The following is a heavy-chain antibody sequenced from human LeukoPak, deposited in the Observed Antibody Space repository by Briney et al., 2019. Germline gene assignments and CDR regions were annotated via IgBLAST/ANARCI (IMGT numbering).Heavy chain of an antibody. CDR3: ASGKETSMAQGY. Sequence: GGSLRLSCAVSGFTVSSNYMTWVRQAPGKGLEWVSVIYSGGSIYYADSVKGRFTTSRDISKNTVDLQLNSLRAEDTAVYYCASGKETSMAQGYWGQGTLVTVSS. J-gene: IGHJ4*02. CDR2: IYSGGSI. D-gene: IGHD5-18*01. CDR1: GFTVSSNY. V-gene: IGHV3-53*01.